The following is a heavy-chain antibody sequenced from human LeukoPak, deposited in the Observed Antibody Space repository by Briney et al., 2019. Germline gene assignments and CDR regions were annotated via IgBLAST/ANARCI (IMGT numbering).Heavy chain of an antibody. J-gene: IGHJ4*02. V-gene: IGHV4-39*07. CDR1: GGSISSSSYY. CDR2: IYYSGST. Sequence: SETLSLTCTVSGGSISSSSYYWGWIRQPPGKGLEWIGSIYYSGSTNYNPSLKSRVTISVDTSKNQFSLKLSSVTAADTAVYYCAFMYGGNTVLDYWGQGTLVTVSS. D-gene: IGHD4-23*01. CDR3: AFMYGGNTVLDY.